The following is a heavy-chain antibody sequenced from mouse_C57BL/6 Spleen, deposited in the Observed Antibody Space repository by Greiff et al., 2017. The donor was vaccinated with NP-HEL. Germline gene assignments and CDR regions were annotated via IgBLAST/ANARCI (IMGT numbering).Heavy chain of an antibody. Sequence: EVQLQQSGAELVRPGASVKLSCTASGFNIKDDYMHWVKQRPEQGLEWIGWIDPENGDTEYASKFQGKATITADTSSNTAYLQLSSLTSEDTAVYYCTRSRGGYWGQGTTLTVSS. CDR1: GFNIKDDY. CDR2: IDPENGDT. CDR3: TRSRGGY. V-gene: IGHV14-4*01. J-gene: IGHJ2*01.